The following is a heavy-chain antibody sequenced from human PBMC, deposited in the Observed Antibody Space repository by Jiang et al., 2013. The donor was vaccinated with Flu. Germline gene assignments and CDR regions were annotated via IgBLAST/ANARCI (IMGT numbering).Heavy chain of an antibody. D-gene: IGHD6-19*01. CDR1: SSYA. CDR3: ASSDSGYSSGWYPFY. J-gene: IGHJ4*02. Sequence: SSYAMHWVRQAPGKGLEWVAVISYDGSNKYYADSVKGRFTISRDNSKNTLYLQMNSLRAEDTAVYYCASSDSGYSSGWYPFYWGQGTLVTVSS. V-gene: IGHV3-30*01. CDR2: ISYDGSNK.